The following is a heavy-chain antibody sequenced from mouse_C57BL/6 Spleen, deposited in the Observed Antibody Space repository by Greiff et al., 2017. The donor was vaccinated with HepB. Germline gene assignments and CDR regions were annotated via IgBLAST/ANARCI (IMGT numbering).Heavy chain of an antibody. Sequence: EVHLVESGGGLVKPGGSLKLSCAASGFTFSDYGMHWVRQAPEKGLEWVAYISSGSSTTYYADTVKGRFTISRDKAKNTLFLQMTSLRSEDTAMYYCARSYDYDGAMGYWGQGTSVTVAS. D-gene: IGHD2-4*01. V-gene: IGHV5-17*01. CDR3: ARSYDYDGAMGY. CDR1: GFTFSDYG. J-gene: IGHJ4*01. CDR2: ISSGSSTT.